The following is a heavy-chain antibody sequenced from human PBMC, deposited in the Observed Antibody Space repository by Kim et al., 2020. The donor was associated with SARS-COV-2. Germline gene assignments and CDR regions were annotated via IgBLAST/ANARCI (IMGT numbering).Heavy chain of an antibody. CDR1: GGTFSSYA. CDR3: ARERQQLDYGMDV. J-gene: IGHJ6*02. D-gene: IGHD6-13*01. V-gene: IGHV1-69*06. CDR2: IIPIFGTA. Sequence: SVKVSCKASGGTFSSYAISWVRQAPGQGLEWMGGIIPIFGTANYAQKFQGRVTITADKSTSTAYMELSSLRSEDTAVYYCARERQQLDYGMDVWGQGTTVTVSS.